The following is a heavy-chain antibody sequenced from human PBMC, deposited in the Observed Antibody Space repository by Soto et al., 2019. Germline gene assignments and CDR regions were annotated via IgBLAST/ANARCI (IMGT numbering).Heavy chain of an antibody. CDR2: VYYSGST. CDR3: ARSKGVTGLDY. J-gene: IGHJ4*02. V-gene: IGHV4-39*01. CDR1: GGSISINSYY. D-gene: IGHD3-9*01. Sequence: QLQLQESGPGLVKPSETLSLTCTVSGGSISINSYYWGWIRQSPGKGLEWIGSVYYSGSTYYNPSLKGGVTIPVYSSKGQLSLKLNSVAAADSAVYYCARSKGVTGLDYWGQGMLVTVAS.